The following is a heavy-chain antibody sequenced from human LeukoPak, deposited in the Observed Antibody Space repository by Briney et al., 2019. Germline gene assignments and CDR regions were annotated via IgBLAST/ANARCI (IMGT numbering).Heavy chain of an antibody. CDR1: GFTFSSYG. CDR2: IRYDGSNK. J-gene: IGHJ6*03. V-gene: IGHV3-30*02. D-gene: IGHD6-13*01. CDR3: AKDGSAAADNYYYYYMDV. Sequence: HPGGSLRLSCAASGFTFSSYGMHWVRQAPGKGLEWVAFIRYDGSNKYYADSVKGRFTISRDNSKNTLYLQMNSLRAEDTAVYYCAKDGSAAADNYYYYYMDVWGKGTTVTVSS.